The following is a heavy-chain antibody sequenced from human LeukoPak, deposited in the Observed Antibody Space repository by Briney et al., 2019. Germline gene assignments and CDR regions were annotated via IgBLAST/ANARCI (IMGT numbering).Heavy chain of an antibody. V-gene: IGHV4-59*01. CDR3: ARMPYSSGYSPYDY. J-gene: IGHJ4*02. CDR2: IYYSGST. D-gene: IGHD3-22*01. CDR1: GGSISSYY. Sequence: SETLSLTCTVSGGSISSYYWSWIRQPPGKGLEWIGYIYYSGSTNYNPSLKSRVTISVDTSKNQFSLKLSSVTAADTAVYYCARMPYSSGYSPYDYWGQGTLVTVSS.